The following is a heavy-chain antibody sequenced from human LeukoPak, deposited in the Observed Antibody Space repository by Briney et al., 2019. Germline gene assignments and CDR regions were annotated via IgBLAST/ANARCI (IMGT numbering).Heavy chain of an antibody. D-gene: IGHD6-13*01. V-gene: IGHV3-74*01. CDR2: INSDGSST. Sequence: GGSLRLSCAASGFTFSSYWMHWVRQAPGKGLVWVSRINSDGSSTSYADSVKGRFTISRDNAQNTLYLQMNSLRAEDTAVYYCASRYSSSWYDAFDIWGQGTMVTVSS. CDR3: ASRYSSSWYDAFDI. CDR1: GFTFSSYW. J-gene: IGHJ3*02.